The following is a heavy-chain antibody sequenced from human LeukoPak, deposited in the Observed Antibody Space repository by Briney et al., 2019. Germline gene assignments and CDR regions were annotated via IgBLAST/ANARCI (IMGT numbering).Heavy chain of an antibody. Sequence: QPGGSLRLSCAASGFTFDDYVMHWVRQAPGKGLEWVSVISGSGVGTYYADSVKGRFTISRDNSKNTLYLQMNSLRAEDTAVYYCAKNPRMNYADYWGQGTLVTVSS. CDR3: AKNPRMNYADY. V-gene: IGHV3-23*01. CDR1: GFTFDDYV. CDR2: ISGSGVGT. J-gene: IGHJ4*02.